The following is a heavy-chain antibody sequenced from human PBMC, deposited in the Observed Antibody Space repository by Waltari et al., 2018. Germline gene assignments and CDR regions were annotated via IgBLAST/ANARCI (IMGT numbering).Heavy chain of an antibody. D-gene: IGHD3-10*01. V-gene: IGHV3-30*19. CDR2: IFFGGGDS. CDR3: AKDAFGNTYLDH. Sequence: QVQLVESGGGVVQPGMALRISCAAPGFSLGSSGMHWVRQAPGKGLEWVALIFFGGGDSFYADSVRGRFTISRDNSKNTLYLDINSLRLDDTAIYYCAKDAFGNTYLDHWGQGTLVTVSS. CDR1: GFSLGSSG. J-gene: IGHJ4*02.